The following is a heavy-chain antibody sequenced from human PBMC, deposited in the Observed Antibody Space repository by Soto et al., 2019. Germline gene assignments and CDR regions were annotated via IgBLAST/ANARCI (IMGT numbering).Heavy chain of an antibody. D-gene: IGHD2-15*01. Sequence: EVQLVESGGGLVQPGGSLRLSCAASGFTFSSYWMHWVRQAPGKGLVWVSRINSDGSSTSYADSVKGRFTISRDNAKNTLYLHMNSLRAEDTAVYYCARRGQAATGRYYYYGMDVWGQGTTVTVSS. CDR2: INSDGSST. J-gene: IGHJ6*02. V-gene: IGHV3-74*01. CDR1: GFTFSSYW. CDR3: ARRGQAATGRYYYYGMDV.